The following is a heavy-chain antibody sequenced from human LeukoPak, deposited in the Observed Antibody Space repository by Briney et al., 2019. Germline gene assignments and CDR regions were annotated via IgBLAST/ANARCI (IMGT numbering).Heavy chain of an antibody. CDR1: GYSFTNYW. Sequence: GESLKISCKGSGYSFTNYWIGWVRQMPGKGLEWMTIIYPGDSDTRYSPSFQGQVTISADKSINTACLQWSSLKASDSAMYYCARQKYSSGLDAFDIWGQGTMVTVSS. CDR3: ARQKYSSGLDAFDI. CDR2: IYPGDSDT. D-gene: IGHD5-18*01. V-gene: IGHV5-51*01. J-gene: IGHJ3*02.